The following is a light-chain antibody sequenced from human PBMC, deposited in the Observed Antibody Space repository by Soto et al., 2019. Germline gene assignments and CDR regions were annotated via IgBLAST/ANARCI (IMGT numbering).Light chain of an antibody. CDR3: CSYAGSYPYV. V-gene: IGLV2-11*01. J-gene: IGLJ1*01. CDR1: SSDVGGYNY. Sequence: QTVLAQPGSMSGDPGQSGTISCTGTSSDVGGYNYVSWYQQHPGKAPKLMIYDVSKRPSGVPDRFSGSKSGNTASLTISGLQAEDEADYYCCSYAGSYPYVFGTGTKVTVL. CDR2: DVS.